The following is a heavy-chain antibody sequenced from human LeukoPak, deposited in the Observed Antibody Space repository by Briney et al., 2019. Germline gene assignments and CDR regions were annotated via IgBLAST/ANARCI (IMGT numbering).Heavy chain of an antibody. CDR3: AREDNLGYFDY. CDR1: GGSSSGYY. V-gene: IGHV4-34*01. J-gene: IGHJ4*02. CDR2: INHSGST. Sequence: SETLSLTCAVYGGSSSGYYWSWIRQPPGKGLEWIGEINHSGSTNYNPSLKSRVTISVDTSKNQFSLKLSSVTAADTAVYYCAREDNLGYFDYWGQGTLVTVSS. D-gene: IGHD1-1*01.